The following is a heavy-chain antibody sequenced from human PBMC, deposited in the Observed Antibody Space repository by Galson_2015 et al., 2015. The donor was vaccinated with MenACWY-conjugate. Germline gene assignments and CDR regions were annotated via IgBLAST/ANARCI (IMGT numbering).Heavy chain of an antibody. V-gene: IGHV3-74*01. J-gene: IGHJ4*02. CDR2: INGAGTDT. Sequence: WVSRINGAGTDTSYADSVKGRFTISRDNAKNTLYLQMNSLRDGDTAVYYCVRSVVAAYGYFDYWGQGTLATVSS. CDR3: VRSVVAAYGYFDY. D-gene: IGHD2-15*01.